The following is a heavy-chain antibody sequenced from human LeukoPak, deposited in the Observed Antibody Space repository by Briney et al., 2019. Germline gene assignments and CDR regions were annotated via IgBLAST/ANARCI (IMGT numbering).Heavy chain of an antibody. CDR1: GFTFSTYG. V-gene: IGHV3-30*18. D-gene: IGHD6-13*01. Sequence: GGSLRLSCAASGFTFSTYGIHWVRQAPGRGLEWVAVISNDGSSKYYADSVKGRFTTSRDNSKNTVYLQMNSLRGEDTAVYYCAKSGIAAAGQRGYFDYWGQGTQVTVSS. CDR3: AKSGIAAAGQRGYFDY. J-gene: IGHJ4*02. CDR2: ISNDGSSK.